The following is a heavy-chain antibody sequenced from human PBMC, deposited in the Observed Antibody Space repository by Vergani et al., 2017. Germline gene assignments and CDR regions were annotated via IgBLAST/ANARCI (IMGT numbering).Heavy chain of an antibody. CDR1: GGTFSSYT. D-gene: IGHD2-15*01. CDR2: IIPIHGIA. Sequence: VQLVQSGAEVKKPGSSVKVSCKASGGTFSSYTISWVRQAPGQGLEWMGRIIPIHGIANYAQKFQGRVTITADKSTSTGYMELSSLRSEDTAVYYCARGGGGSELYGMDVWGQGTTVTVSS. V-gene: IGHV1-69*04. J-gene: IGHJ6*02. CDR3: ARGGGGSELYGMDV.